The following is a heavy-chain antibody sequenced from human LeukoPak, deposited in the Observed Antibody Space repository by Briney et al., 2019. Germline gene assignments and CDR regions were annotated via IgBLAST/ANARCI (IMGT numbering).Heavy chain of an antibody. D-gene: IGHD6-6*01. V-gene: IGHV3-23*01. Sequence: PGGSLRLSCVASGFTFSNYAMSWVRQAPGKGLEWVAVMRSGDGDTTYADSVRGRFTISRDNSKNRLDLQMNSLRPEDTAVYYCVRDFPENWHLVPLLDYWGQGTLVTVSS. J-gene: IGHJ4*02. CDR1: GFTFSNYA. CDR3: VRDFPENWHLVPLLDY. CDR2: MRSGDGDT.